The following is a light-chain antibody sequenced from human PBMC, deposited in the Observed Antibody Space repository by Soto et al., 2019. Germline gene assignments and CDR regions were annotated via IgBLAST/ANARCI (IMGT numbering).Light chain of an antibody. J-gene: IGLJ2*01. CDR1: SHDVGGYNY. CDR2: DVS. CDR3: SSYTRSSTVV. V-gene: IGLV2-14*01. Sequence: QSALTQPASVSGSPGQSIAISCTGTSHDVGGYNYVSWYQQHPGKAPKLMIYDVSARPSGVSNRFSGSKSDNTASLTISGLQAEDEADYFCSSYTRSSTVVFGGGTKLTVL.